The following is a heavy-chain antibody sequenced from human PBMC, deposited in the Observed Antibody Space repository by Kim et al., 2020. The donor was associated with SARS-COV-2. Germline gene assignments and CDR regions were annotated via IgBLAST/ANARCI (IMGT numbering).Heavy chain of an antibody. Sequence: ASVKVSCKASGYTITSHTMHWVRQAPGQRLEWMGWINVGNGNTRLSPTFQARVTITRDTSASRVYMEVRSLRSEDTAVYYCARDRIGAARAFDVWGQGTMVTVSS. V-gene: IGHV1-3*01. CDR2: INVGNGNT. CDR1: GYTITSHT. D-gene: IGHD6-13*01. CDR3: ARDRIGAARAFDV. J-gene: IGHJ3*01.